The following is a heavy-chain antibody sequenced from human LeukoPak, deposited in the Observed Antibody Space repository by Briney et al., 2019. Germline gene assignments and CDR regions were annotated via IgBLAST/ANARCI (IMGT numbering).Heavy chain of an antibody. CDR3: ARAVDSSSWSPVGY. J-gene: IGHJ4*02. Sequence: SETLSLTCTVSGGSISSYYWSWIRQPPGKGLEWIGYIYYSGSTNYNPSLKSRVTISVDTSKNQFSLKLSSVTAADTAMYYCARAVDSSSWSPVGYWGQGTLVTVSS. CDR1: GGSISSYY. CDR2: IYYSGST. D-gene: IGHD6-13*01. V-gene: IGHV4-59*01.